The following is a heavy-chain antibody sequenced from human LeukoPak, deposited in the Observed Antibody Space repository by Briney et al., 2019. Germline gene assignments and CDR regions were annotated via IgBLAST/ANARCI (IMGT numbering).Heavy chain of an antibody. J-gene: IGHJ4*02. Sequence: GGSLRLSCAVSGFTFSNYGMHWVRQAPGKGREWVAVISYDGSKKYYADSVKGRFTISRDNSKSPLYLQMNSLRAEDKAVYYCAKEAFDSSGSSDYWGQGTLVTVSS. CDR2: ISYDGSKK. D-gene: IGHD3-22*01. CDR1: GFTFSNYG. CDR3: AKEAFDSSGSSDY. V-gene: IGHV3-30*18.